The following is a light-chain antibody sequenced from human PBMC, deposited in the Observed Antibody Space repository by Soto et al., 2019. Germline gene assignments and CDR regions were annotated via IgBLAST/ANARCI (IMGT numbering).Light chain of an antibody. CDR2: GAS. V-gene: IGKV3-15*01. CDR3: QQYRSWPRT. J-gene: IGKJ1*01. CDR1: QSVDIN. Sequence: EIVLTQSPATLSVSPGERVTLSCRASQSVDINLAWYQQKPGQAPRLLIYGASTRATDMPGRFSGRGAGAEFTLSISSLQSEDLAVYYCQQYRSWPRTFGQGTKVDIK.